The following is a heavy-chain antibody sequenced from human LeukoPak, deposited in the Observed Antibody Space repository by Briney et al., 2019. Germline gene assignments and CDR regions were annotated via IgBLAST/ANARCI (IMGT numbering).Heavy chain of an antibody. J-gene: IGHJ4*02. CDR3: AKDPRAILTGYYDY. V-gene: IGHV3-23*01. CDR1: GFTFSSYA. CDR2: ISGSGGST. D-gene: IGHD3-9*01. Sequence: GGSLRLSCAASGFTFSSYAMSWVRQAPGKGLEWVSGISGSGGSTYYADSVKGRFTISRDNSKNTLYLQMNSLRAEDTAVYYCAKDPRAILTGYYDYWGQGTLVTVSS.